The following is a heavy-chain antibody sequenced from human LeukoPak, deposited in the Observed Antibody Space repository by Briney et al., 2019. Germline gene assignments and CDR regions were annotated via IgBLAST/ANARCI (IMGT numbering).Heavy chain of an antibody. Sequence: ASVKVSCKASGYTFTSYNINCVRQATGQGIEWMGWMNPNSSNTGYAQKFQGRVTMTRNTSISTAYMELSSLRSEDTAVYYCASTYYDFWSGYYDPYYYYGMDVWGQGTTVTVSS. V-gene: IGHV1-8*01. CDR2: MNPNSSNT. D-gene: IGHD3-3*01. CDR3: ASTYYDFWSGYYDPYYYYGMDV. CDR1: GYTFTSYN. J-gene: IGHJ6*02.